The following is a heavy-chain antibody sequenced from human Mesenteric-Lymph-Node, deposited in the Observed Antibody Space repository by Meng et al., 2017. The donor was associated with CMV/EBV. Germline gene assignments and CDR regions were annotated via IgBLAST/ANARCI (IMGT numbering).Heavy chain of an antibody. CDR1: GGSFSGYY. Sequence: YGGSFSGYYWSWIRQPPGKGLEWIGEINHSGSTNYNPSLKSRVTISVDTSKNQFSLRLSSVTAADTAVYYCARPHGYYDFWSGAPDYWGQGTLVTVSS. D-gene: IGHD3-3*01. J-gene: IGHJ4*02. V-gene: IGHV4-34*01. CDR2: INHSGST. CDR3: ARPHGYYDFWSGAPDY.